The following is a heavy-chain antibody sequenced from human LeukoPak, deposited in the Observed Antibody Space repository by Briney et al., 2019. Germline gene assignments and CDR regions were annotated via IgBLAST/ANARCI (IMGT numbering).Heavy chain of an antibody. CDR2: IYHSGST. Sequence: SQTLSLTCAVSGGSISSGGYSWSWIRQPPGKGLEWIGYIYHSGSTYYNPSLKSRVTISVDTSKNQFSLKLSSVTAADTAVYYCARDLSGYSSSWFSFDPWGQGTLVTVSS. CDR3: ARDLSGYSSSWFSFDP. V-gene: IGHV4-30-2*01. D-gene: IGHD6-13*01. CDR1: GGSISSGGYS. J-gene: IGHJ5*02.